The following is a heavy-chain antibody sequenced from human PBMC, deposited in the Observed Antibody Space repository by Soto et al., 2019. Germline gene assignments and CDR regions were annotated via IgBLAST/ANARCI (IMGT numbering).Heavy chain of an antibody. J-gene: IGHJ4*02. D-gene: IGHD3-16*01. CDR1: GFTFSSYG. V-gene: IGHV3-30*03. CDR3: ARDDYVWGIPDW. Sequence: PGGSLRLSCAASGFTFSSYGMHWVRQAPGKGLEWVAVISYDGSNKYYADSVKGRVTITRDTSASTAYMELSSLRSEDTAVYYCARDDYVWGIPDWWGQGTLVTVSS. CDR2: ISYDGSNK.